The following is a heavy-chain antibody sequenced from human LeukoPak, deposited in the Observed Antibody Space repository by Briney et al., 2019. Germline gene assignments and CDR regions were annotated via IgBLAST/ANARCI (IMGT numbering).Heavy chain of an antibody. J-gene: IGHJ4*02. CDR3: ARDPVRYYYGSGSYPYFDY. Sequence: ASVKVSCKASGYTFTGYYMHWVRQAPGQGLEWMGWINPNSGGTNYAQKLQGRVTMTTDTSTSTAYMELRSLRSDDTAVYYCARDPVRYYYGSGSYPYFDYWGQGTLVTVSS. D-gene: IGHD3-10*01. CDR1: GYTFTGYY. CDR2: INPNSGGT. V-gene: IGHV1-2*02.